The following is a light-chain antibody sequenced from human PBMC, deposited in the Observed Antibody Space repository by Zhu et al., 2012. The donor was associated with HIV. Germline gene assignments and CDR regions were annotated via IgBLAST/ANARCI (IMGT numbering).Light chain of an antibody. CDR2: GAS. Sequence: DIVLTQSPGSLSLSPGERATLSCRASQSVSSSHFAWYQQKPGQAPRLLISGASSRATGIPDRFSGSGSGTEFTLTISRLEPEDFAVYYCHQYDSLCSFGGGTKVEIK. J-gene: IGKJ4*01. CDR1: QSVSSSH. CDR3: HQYDSLCS. V-gene: IGKV3-20*01.